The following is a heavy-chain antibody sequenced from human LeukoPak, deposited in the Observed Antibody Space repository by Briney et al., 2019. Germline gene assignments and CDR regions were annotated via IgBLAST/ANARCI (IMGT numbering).Heavy chain of an antibody. CDR2: ISSGDGST. CDR1: GFTFSSYA. Sequence: GGSLRLSRAASGFTFSSYAMSWVRQAPGKGLERVSTISSGDGSTYYADSVKGRFTISRDNSKNTLYLQMNSLRAEDTAVYYCAKVLWSARKFDYWGQGTLVTVSS. D-gene: IGHD1-26*01. CDR3: AKVLWSARKFDY. J-gene: IGHJ4*02. V-gene: IGHV3-23*01.